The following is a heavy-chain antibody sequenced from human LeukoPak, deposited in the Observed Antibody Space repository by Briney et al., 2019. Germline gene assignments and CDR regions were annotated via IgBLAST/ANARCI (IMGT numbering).Heavy chain of an antibody. CDR3: AKSDLYYDSSGYSQVGY. D-gene: IGHD3-22*01. J-gene: IGHJ4*02. V-gene: IGHV3-23*01. CDR1: GFTFSSYA. Sequence: GGSLRLSCAASGFTFSSYAMSWVRQAPGKGLEWVSAISGSGGSTYYADSVKGRFTISRDNSKNTLYLQMNSLRAEDTAVYYCAKSDLYYDSSGYSQVGYWGQGTLVTVSS. CDR2: ISGSGGST.